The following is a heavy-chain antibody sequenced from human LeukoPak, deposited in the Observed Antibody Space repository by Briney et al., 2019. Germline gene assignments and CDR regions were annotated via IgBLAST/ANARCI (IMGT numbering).Heavy chain of an antibody. V-gene: IGHV3-48*03. CDR3: ARVEEVGDYDILTGSKINDY. CDR1: GFTFSSYE. J-gene: IGHJ4*02. CDR2: ISSSGSTI. Sequence: GGSLRLSCAASGFTFSSYEMNWVRQAPGKGLEWVSYISSSGSTIYYADSVKGRFTISRDNAKNSLYLQMNSLRAEDTAVYYCARVEEVGDYDILTGSKINDYWGQGTLVTVSS. D-gene: IGHD3-9*01.